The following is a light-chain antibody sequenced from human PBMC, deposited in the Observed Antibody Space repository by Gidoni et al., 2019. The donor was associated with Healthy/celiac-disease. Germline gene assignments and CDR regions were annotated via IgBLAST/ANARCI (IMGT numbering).Light chain of an antibody. V-gene: IGKV3-11*01. Sequence: ILLTQSPATLSLSPGERATLSCSASQSVSSYLAWYQQKPVQAPRLLIYDASNRATGIPARFSGSGSGTDLILTLSSLEPEDFAVYYCQQRSNWRGSFGQGTKLEIK. CDR3: QQRSNWRGS. CDR2: DAS. J-gene: IGKJ2*04. CDR1: QSVSSY.